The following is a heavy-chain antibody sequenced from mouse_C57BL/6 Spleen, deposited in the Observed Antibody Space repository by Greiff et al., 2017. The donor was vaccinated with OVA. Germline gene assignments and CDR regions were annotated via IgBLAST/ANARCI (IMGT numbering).Heavy chain of an antibody. V-gene: IGHV5-4*01. D-gene: IGHD3-2*02. CDR1: GFTFSSYA. CDR2: ISDGGSYT. Sequence: EVKVEESGGGLVKPGGSLKLSCAASGFTFSSYAMSWVRQTPEKRLEWVATISDGGSYTYYPDNVKGRFTISRDNAKNNLYLQMSHLKSEDTAMYYCARESSGFLFAYWGQGTLVTVSA. J-gene: IGHJ3*01. CDR3: ARESSGFLFAY.